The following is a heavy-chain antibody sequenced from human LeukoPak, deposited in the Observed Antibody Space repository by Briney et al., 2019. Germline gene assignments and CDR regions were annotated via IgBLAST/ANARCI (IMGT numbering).Heavy chain of an antibody. CDR2: IYYSGST. J-gene: IGHJ4*02. CDR3: AVLEGYYSGAGNYS. CDR1: GGSISSSSYY. D-gene: IGHD3-10*01. Sequence: PSETLSLTCTVSGGSISSSSYYWGWLRQPPGKGQEWIGSIYYSGSTYYNPSLKSLVTISLDKSKNQFSLKLTSVTAADTAVYYCAVLEGYYSGAGNYSWGQGTLVTVSS. V-gene: IGHV4-39*07.